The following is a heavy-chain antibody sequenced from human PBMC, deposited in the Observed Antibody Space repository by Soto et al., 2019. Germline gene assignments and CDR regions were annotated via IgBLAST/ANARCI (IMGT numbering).Heavy chain of an antibody. CDR1: GFTFSSYE. J-gene: IGHJ3*02. CDR2: ISSSGSTI. V-gene: IGHV3-48*03. D-gene: IGHD3-3*01. CDR3: ARYYDRDAFDI. Sequence: GGSLRLSCAASGFTFSSYEMNWVRQAPGKGLEWVSYISSSGSTIYYADSVKGRFTISRDNAKNSLYLQMNSLRAEDTAVYYCARYYDRDAFDIWGQGTMVTVSS.